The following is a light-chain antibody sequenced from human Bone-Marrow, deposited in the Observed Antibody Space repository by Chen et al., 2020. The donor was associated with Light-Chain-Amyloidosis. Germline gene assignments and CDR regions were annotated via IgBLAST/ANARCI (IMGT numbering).Light chain of an antibody. Sequence: EIVLTQSPGTRSLSPGEGANLSCRASQTISSNYLTWYQQKFGQAPRLLIYGSSSRATGIPDRFTGSGSGTDFTLTINRLEPEDFAMYYCQQYGTSPLTFGGGTKVEIK. CDR3: QQYGTSPLT. J-gene: IGKJ4*01. CDR2: GSS. V-gene: IGKV3-20*01. CDR1: QTISSNY.